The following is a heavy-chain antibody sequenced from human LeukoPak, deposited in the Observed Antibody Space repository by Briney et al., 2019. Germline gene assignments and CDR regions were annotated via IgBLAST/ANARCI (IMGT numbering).Heavy chain of an antibody. CDR2: IRSYGATA. D-gene: IGHD1-1*01. J-gene: IGHJ4*02. CDR1: GFSFSSFA. V-gene: IGHV3-23*01. CDR3: ARGQEFDDGVFDS. Sequence: GGSLRLSCAASGFSFSSFAMTWVRQAPGKGLEWVSTIRSYGATAYNADSVKGRSTISRDNSKNTVYLQMNSLRVEDTAIYYCARGQEFDDGVFDSWGQGTLVTVSS.